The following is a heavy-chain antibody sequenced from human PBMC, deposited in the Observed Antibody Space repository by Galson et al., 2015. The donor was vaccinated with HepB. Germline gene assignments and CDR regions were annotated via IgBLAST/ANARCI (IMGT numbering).Heavy chain of an antibody. CDR3: AKGVVATIHPRAGLYYFDY. CDR1: GFTFSSYA. Sequence: SLRLSCAASGFTFSSYAMSWVRQAPGKGLEWVSAISGSGGSTYYADSVKGRFTISRDNSKNTLYLQMNSLRAEDTAVYYFAKGVVATIHPRAGLYYFDYWGQGTLVTVSS. CDR2: ISGSGGST. J-gene: IGHJ4*02. D-gene: IGHD5-12*01. V-gene: IGHV3-23*01.